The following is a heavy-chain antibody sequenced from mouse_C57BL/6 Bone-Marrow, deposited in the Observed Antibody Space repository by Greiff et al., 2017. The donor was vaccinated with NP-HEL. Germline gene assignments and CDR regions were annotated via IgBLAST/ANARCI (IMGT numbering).Heavy chain of an antibody. V-gene: IGHV5-9*01. CDR2: ISGGGGNT. D-gene: IGHD2-3*01. Sequence: EVKLQESGGGLVKPGGSLKLSCAASGFTFSSYTMSWVRQTPEKRLEWVATISGGGGNTYYPDSVKGRFTISRDNAKNTLYLQMSSLRSEDTALYYCARHGRWLPPFDYWGQGTTLTVSS. J-gene: IGHJ2*01. CDR3: ARHGRWLPPFDY. CDR1: GFTFSSYT.